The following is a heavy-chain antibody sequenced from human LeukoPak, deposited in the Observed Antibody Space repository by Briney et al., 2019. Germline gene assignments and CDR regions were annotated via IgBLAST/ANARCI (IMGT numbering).Heavy chain of an antibody. CDR2: IRYDGSNK. D-gene: IGHD6-13*01. V-gene: IGHV3-30*02. CDR3: AKGTGYSSSWYYFDY. J-gene: IGHJ4*02. Sequence: GGSLRLSCAASGLTFSSYGMHWVRQAPGKGLQWVAFIRYDGSNKYYADSVKGRFTISRDNSKNTLYLQMNSLRAEDTAVYYCAKGTGYSSSWYYFDYWGQGTLVTVSS. CDR1: GLTFSSYG.